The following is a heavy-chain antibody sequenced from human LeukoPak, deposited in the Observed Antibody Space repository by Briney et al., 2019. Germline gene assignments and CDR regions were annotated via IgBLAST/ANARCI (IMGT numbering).Heavy chain of an antibody. J-gene: IGHJ3*02. CDR1: GGSISSSSYY. D-gene: IGHD6-19*01. CDR3: AVAGAKGDAFDI. Sequence: SQTLSLTCTVSGGSISSSSYYWGWIRQPPGKGLEWIGSIYYSGSTYYNPSLKSRVTISVDTSKNQFSLKLSSVTAADTAVYYIAVAGAKGDAFDIWGQGTMVTVSS. V-gene: IGHV4-39*01. CDR2: IYYSGST.